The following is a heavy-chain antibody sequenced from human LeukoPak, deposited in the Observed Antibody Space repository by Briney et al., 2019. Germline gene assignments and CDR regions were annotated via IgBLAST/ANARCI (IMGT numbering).Heavy chain of an antibody. V-gene: IGHV4-31*03. CDR3: ARSSYYDILTGYYRPFDY. J-gene: IGHJ4*02. CDR2: IYYSGST. CDR1: GGSISSGGYY. D-gene: IGHD3-9*01. Sequence: SQTLSLTCTVSGGSISSGGYYWSWIRLHPGKGLEWIGYIYYSGSTFYNPSLKSRVTISVDTSKNQFSLKLSSVTAADTAVYYCARSSYYDILTGYYRPFDYWGQGTLVTVSS.